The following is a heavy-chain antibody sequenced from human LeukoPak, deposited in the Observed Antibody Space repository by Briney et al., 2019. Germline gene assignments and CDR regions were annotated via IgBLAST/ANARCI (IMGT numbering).Heavy chain of an antibody. D-gene: IGHD3-22*01. CDR1: GGSFSGYY. Sequence: SSETLSLTCAVYGGSFSGYYWSWIRQPPGKGLEWIEEINHSGSTNYNPSLKSRVTISVDTSKNQFSLKLSSVTAADTAVYYCARATGYYDSSGYYDPVSNFDYWGQGTLVTVSS. CDR3: ARATGYYDSSGYYDPVSNFDY. CDR2: INHSGST. V-gene: IGHV4-34*01. J-gene: IGHJ4*02.